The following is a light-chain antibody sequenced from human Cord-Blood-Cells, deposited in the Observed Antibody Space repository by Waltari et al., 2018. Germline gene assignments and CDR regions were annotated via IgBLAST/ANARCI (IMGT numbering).Light chain of an antibody. CDR1: QSLLHSNGYNY. J-gene: IGKJ5*01. Sequence: DIVMTRSRLSLPVTPGEPASISCRASQSLLHSNGYNYLDWYLQKPGQSPQLLIYLGSNPTSGVPDRFSGSGSGTDFTLTISRVDADDVAVYYCMQALQTPPTFGQGTRLEIK. V-gene: IGKV2-28*01. CDR3: MQALQTPPT. CDR2: LGS.